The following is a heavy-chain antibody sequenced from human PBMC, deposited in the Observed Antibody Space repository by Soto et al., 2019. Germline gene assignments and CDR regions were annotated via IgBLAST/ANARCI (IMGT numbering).Heavy chain of an antibody. CDR1: GFPYNNAW. CDR3: TTDLGRSGCVE. V-gene: IGHV3-15*01. Sequence: GSLRISCAASGFPYNNAWMSWVRKAPGKGLEWVGRIKSKTDGGTTDYAAPVKGRFTISRDDSKNTLYLQMNSLKTEDTAVYYCTTDLGRSGCVEWGQGTLVTVSS. J-gene: IGHJ4*02. D-gene: IGHD3-22*01. CDR2: IKSKTDGGTT.